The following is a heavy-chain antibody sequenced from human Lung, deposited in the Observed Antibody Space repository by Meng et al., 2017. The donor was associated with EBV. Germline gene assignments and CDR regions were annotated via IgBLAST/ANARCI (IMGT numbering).Heavy chain of an antibody. CDR1: DGSFIGYY. CDR2: INHSGST. J-gene: IGHJ4*02. Sequence: QPWGAGLLNTSETLSRACAGYDGSFIGYYCSWIRQPPGKELEWIGEINHSGSTNYNPSLKSRVTISVDTAKTQCSLKLSSVTAADTAVYYCARVTLWFGELEYWGQGTLVTVSS. V-gene: IGHV4-34*01. D-gene: IGHD3-10*01. CDR3: ARVTLWFGELEY.